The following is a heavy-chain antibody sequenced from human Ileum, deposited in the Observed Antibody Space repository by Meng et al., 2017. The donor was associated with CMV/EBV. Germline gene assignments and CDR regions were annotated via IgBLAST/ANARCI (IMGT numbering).Heavy chain of an antibody. CDR2: VSHSGIT. D-gene: IGHD2-21*01. V-gene: IGHV4-39*07. CDR3: SRVGKDRSGGDCSFDH. Sequence: SETLSLTCTVSGGAISTSNYYWAWIRQPPEKGLEWIGSVSHSGITYYSPSLKSRVTISIDTSKNQFSLRLSSVTDADTAVYYCSRVGKDRSGGDCSFDHWGQGTLVTVSS. J-gene: IGHJ4*02. CDR1: GGAISTSNYY.